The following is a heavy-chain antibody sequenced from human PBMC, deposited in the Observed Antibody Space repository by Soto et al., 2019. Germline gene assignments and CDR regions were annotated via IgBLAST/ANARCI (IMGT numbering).Heavy chain of an antibody. CDR3: ASPYYDFWSGDYYYMDV. CDR2: IWYDGGNK. D-gene: IGHD3-3*01. Sequence: QVQLVESGGGVVQPGRSLRLSCAASGFTFSSYGMHWVRQAPGKGLEWVAVIWYDGGNKYYADSVKGRFTISRDNSKNTLYLQMNSLRAEDTAVYYCASPYYDFWSGDYYYMDVWGKGTTVTVSS. V-gene: IGHV3-33*01. J-gene: IGHJ6*03. CDR1: GFTFSSYG.